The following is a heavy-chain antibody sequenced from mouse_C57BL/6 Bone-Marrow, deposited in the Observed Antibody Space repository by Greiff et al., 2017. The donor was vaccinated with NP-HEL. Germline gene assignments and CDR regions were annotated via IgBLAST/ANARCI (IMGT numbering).Heavy chain of an antibody. CDR2: INPSTGGT. CDR1: GYSFTGYY. Sequence: VQLKQSGPELVKPGASVKISCKASGYSFTGYYMNWVKQSPEKSLEWIGEINPSTGGTTYNQKFKAKATLTVDKSSSTAYMQLKSLTSEDSAVYYCARLRRGFDYWGQGTTLTVSS. J-gene: IGHJ2*01. D-gene: IGHD2-12*01. CDR3: ARLRRGFDY. V-gene: IGHV1-42*01.